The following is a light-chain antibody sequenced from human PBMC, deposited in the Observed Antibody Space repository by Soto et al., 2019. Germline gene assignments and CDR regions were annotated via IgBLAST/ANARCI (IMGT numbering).Light chain of an antibody. CDR3: CSYAGSSTLV. CDR2: EVS. CDR1: SSDVGSYNL. V-gene: IGLV2-23*02. J-gene: IGLJ3*02. Sequence: QSVLTQPASVSGSPGQSITISCTGTSSDVGSYNLVSWYQQLPGKAPKLMIYEVSKRPSGVSDRFSGSKFGNTASLTISGLQAEDEADYYCCSYAGSSTLVFGGGTKLTVL.